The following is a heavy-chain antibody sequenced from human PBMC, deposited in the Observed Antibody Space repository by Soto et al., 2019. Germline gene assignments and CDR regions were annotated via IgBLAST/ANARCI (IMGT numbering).Heavy chain of an antibody. CDR2: ISYDGSNK. D-gene: IGHD6-19*01. CDR3: ARDMSSGQYYYYYYYGMDV. J-gene: IGHJ6*02. CDR1: GFTFSSYA. Sequence: GGSLRLSCAASGFTFSSYAMHWVRQAPGKGLEWVAVISYDGSNKYYADSVKGRFTISRDNSKNTLYLQMNSLRAEDTAVYYCARDMSSGQYYYYYYYGMDVWGQGTTVTVSS. V-gene: IGHV3-30-3*01.